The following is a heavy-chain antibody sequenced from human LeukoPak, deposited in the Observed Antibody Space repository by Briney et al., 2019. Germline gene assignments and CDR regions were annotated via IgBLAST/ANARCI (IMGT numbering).Heavy chain of an antibody. V-gene: IGHV3-48*03. J-gene: IGHJ6*03. CDR1: GFTFSSYE. D-gene: IGHD2-8*02. Sequence: TGGSLRLSCAASGFTFSSYEMNWVRQAPGKGLEWVSYISSSGSTIYYADSVKGRFTISRDNSKNTLYLQMNSLRAEDTAVYYCAKRGSPWWYYYMDVWGKGTTVTVSS. CDR2: ISSSGSTI. CDR3: AKRGSPWWYYYMDV.